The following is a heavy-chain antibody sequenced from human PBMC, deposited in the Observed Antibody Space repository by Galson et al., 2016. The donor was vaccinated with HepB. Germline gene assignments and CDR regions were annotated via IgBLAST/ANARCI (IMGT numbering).Heavy chain of an antibody. V-gene: IGHV3-48*02. CDR3: ARDQRGNYSGFDI. CDR2: ITSTSSVI. Sequence: SLRLSCAASQISFSDSTMNWVRQAPGKGPEWVSYITSTSSVIYYADSVKGRFTISRDNAKNSLYLQMDSLRDEDTAVYYCARDQRGNYSGFDIWGQGTTVTVSS. CDR1: QISFSDST. D-gene: IGHD4-11*01. J-gene: IGHJ3*02.